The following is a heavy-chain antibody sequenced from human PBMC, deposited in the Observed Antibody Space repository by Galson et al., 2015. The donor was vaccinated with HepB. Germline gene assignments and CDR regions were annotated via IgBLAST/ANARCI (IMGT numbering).Heavy chain of an antibody. D-gene: IGHD4-17*01. J-gene: IGHJ3*02. CDR3: EGGTTVTTQGFNAFDI. V-gene: IGHV3-23*01. Sequence: SLRLSCAASGFTFSSYAMSWVRQAPGKGLEWVSAISGSGGGTYYADSVKGRFTISRDNSKNTLYLQMNSLRAEDTAVYYCEGGTTVTTQGFNAFDIWGQGTMVTVSS. CDR1: GFTFSSYA. CDR2: ISGSGGGT.